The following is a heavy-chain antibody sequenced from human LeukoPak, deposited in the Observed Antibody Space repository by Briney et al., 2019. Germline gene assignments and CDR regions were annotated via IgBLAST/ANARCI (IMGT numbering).Heavy chain of an antibody. V-gene: IGHV3-23*01. J-gene: IGHJ4*02. CDR1: GFTFSSFA. CDR2: ITAGGDDT. Sequence: PGGSLRLSCAASGFTFSSFAMSWVRQAPGKGLEWVSAITAGGDDTYYADSVKGRFTISRDNSKNTLSLQMNSLRVEDTAVYYCVKGSSGGGPYYFHYWGQGTLVTVSS. CDR3: VKGSSGGGPYYFHY. D-gene: IGHD3-16*01.